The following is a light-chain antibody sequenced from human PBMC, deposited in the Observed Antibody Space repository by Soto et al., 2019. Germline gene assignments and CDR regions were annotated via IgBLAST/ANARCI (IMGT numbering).Light chain of an antibody. V-gene: IGKV1-17*01. CDR1: QSISSY. CDR3: LQHKTYPYS. CDR2: AAS. Sequence: DIQMTQSPSSLSASVGDRVTITCRASQSISSYLHWYQQKPGKAPKLLIYAASNLQSGVPSRFSASGSGTEFILTISSLQPEDSATYYCLQHKTYPYSFGQGTKLEIK. J-gene: IGKJ2*03.